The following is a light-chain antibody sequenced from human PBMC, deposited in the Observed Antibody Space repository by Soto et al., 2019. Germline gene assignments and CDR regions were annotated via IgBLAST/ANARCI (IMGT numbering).Light chain of an antibody. CDR3: QQYNKRTAN. CDR1: QSINSD. CDR2: GAS. Sequence: TQAPFTLPPSPPYSTSLSCRATQSINSDVAWYQQKVGQTPRLLIHGASTRATGIAARFSGSGSGTEFTLTISGRQSEEVVTDCCQQYNKRTANFGGGTKVDI. J-gene: IGKJ4*01. V-gene: IGKV3D-15*01.